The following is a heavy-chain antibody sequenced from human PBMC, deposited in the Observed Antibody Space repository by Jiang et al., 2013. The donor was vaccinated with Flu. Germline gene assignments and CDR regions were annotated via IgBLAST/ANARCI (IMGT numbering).Heavy chain of an antibody. Sequence: VQLVESGPGLVKPSETLSLTCSVSGGFITSYYWNWIRHSPGKGLEWIGYIHDSGSINYNPSLMSRVTISLDTPKNQFSLKLTSVTAADTAVYYCAARCDDCVSLDLWGQGTLVSVSS. CDR2: IHDSGSI. V-gene: IGHV4-59*01. CDR3: AARCDDCVSLDL. D-gene: IGHD2-21*02. CDR1: GGFITSYY. J-gene: IGHJ5*02.